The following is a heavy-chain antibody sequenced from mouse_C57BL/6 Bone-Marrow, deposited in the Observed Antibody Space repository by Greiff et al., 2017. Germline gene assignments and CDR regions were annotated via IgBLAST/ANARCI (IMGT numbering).Heavy chain of an antibody. J-gene: IGHJ3*01. D-gene: IGHD1-1*01. Sequence: VQLQQSGAELARPGASVKLSCKASGYTFTSSGISWVKQRTGQGLEWIGEIYPRSGNTYYNEKFKGKATLTADKSSSTAYMELRSLTSEDSAVYFCARGGYYGSEAYWGQGTLVTVSA. V-gene: IGHV1-81*01. CDR2: IYPRSGNT. CDR1: GYTFTSSG. CDR3: ARGGYYGSEAY.